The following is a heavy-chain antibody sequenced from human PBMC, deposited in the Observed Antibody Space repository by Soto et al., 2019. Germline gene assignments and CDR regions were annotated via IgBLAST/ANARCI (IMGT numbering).Heavy chain of an antibody. CDR3: ARDVKAAAAGYYGMDV. V-gene: IGHV1-18*01. Sequence: VKVSCKASGYTFTSYGXSWVRQAPGQGLEWMGWISAYNGNTNYAQKLQGRVTMTTDTSTSTAYMELRSLRSDDTAVYYCARDVKAAAAGYYGMDVWGQGTTVTVSS. CDR2: ISAYNGNT. D-gene: IGHD6-13*01. J-gene: IGHJ6*02. CDR1: GYTFTSYG.